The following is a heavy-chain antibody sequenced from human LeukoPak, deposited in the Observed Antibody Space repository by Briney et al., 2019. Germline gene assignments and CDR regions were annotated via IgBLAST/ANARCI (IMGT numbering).Heavy chain of an antibody. CDR1: GYTFTGYF. CDR3: APGPASPKPGVAYYYDSSGYYYFDY. J-gene: IGHJ4*02. V-gene: IGHV1-2*02. D-gene: IGHD3-22*01. CDR2: INPNSGAT. Sequence: ASVKVSCKASGYTFTGYFMHWVRQAPGQGLERMGWINPNSGATNYAQKFQGRVTMTRDTSISTAYMELSRLRSDDTAVYYCAPGPASPKPGVAYYYDSSGYYYFDYWGQGTLVTVSS.